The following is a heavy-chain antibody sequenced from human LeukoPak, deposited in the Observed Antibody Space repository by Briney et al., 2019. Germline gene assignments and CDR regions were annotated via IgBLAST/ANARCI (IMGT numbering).Heavy chain of an antibody. CDR2: ISPYNGDT. D-gene: IGHD5-24*01. J-gene: IGHJ6*02. V-gene: IGHV1-18*01. CDR1: GYTFTIYG. Sequence: ASVTVSFTSSGYTFTIYGISWVRQAPGQGLEWMGWISPYNGDTKYGQKLQGRVTMTTDTSTSTAYMELRSLRSDDTAVYYCARVGERWLQSKYYYNGMDVWGQGTTVTVSS. CDR3: ARVGERWLQSKYYYNGMDV.